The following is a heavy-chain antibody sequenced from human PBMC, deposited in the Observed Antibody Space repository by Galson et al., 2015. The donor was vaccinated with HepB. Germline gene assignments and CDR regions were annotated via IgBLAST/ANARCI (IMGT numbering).Heavy chain of an antibody. J-gene: IGHJ4*02. Sequence: SVKVSCKASGYTFTSYYMHWVRQSPGQGLECMGIINPTDGTTTYAHTFQGRLTITRDTSTGTVYMELNSLRSDDTAMYFCARGNSTNWSTQTHLHLEDWGQGTLITVSS. V-gene: IGHV1-46*01. CDR1: GYTFTSYY. D-gene: IGHD2/OR15-2a*01. CDR2: INPTDGTT. CDR3: ARGNSTNWSTQTHLHLED.